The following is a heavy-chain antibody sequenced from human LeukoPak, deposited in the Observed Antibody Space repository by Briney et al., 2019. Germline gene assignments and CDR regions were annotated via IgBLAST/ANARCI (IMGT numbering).Heavy chain of an antibody. V-gene: IGHV4-59*01. CDR2: IYYSGST. J-gene: IGHJ4*02. Sequence: SETLSLTCTVSGGSIGSYYRSWIRQPPGKGLEWIGYIYYSGSTNYNPSLKSRVTISVDTSKNQFSLKLSSVTAADTAVYYCARGGYSYFDYWGRGTLVTVSS. CDR1: GGSIGSYY. D-gene: IGHD5-18*01. CDR3: ARGGYSYFDY.